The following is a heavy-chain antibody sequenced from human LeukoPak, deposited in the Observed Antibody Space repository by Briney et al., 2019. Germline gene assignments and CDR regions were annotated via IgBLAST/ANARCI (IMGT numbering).Heavy chain of an antibody. D-gene: IGHD4-23*01. CDR1: GFTVRSHR. J-gene: IGHJ4*02. CDR3: ATDPGLRWSFDY. CDR2: IYNTGST. Sequence: GESLRLSXAASGFTVRSHRLIWVRQAPGKGLEWVSVIYNTGSTYYADSVMGRFIISRDISKNTLYLQINGLRPDDTAVYYCATDPGLRWSFDYWGQGTLVTVSS. V-gene: IGHV3-53*05.